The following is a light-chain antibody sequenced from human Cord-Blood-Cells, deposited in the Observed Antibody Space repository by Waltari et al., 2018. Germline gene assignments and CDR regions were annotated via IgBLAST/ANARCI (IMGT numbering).Light chain of an antibody. J-gene: IGLJ1*01. V-gene: IGLV2-14*01. CDR3: SSYTSSSTLV. CDR2: EVS. Sequence: QSALTQPASVSGSPGQSITISCTGTSSDVGGYNYVSWYQQHPGKAPKLMIYEVSNRPSGVSKRFSGSKSGNTASLTISGLQAEDEADYYYSSYTSSSTLVFGTGTKVTVL. CDR1: SSDVGGYNY.